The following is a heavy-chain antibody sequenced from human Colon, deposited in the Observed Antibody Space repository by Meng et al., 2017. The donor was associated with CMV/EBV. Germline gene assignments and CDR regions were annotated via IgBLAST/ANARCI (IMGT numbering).Heavy chain of an antibody. CDR2: ITSSGTTI. CDR1: GFTFSSYE. D-gene: IGHD2-15*01. J-gene: IGHJ4*02. CDR3: VRDGRAGVRGTYRRFDF. Sequence: GESLKISCAASGFTFSSYEMNWVRQAPGKGLEWVSYITSSGTTIFYADSVKGRFTISRDNAKNSLLLQMSSLRAEDSGVYYCVRDGRAGVRGTYRRFDFWGQGTLVTVSS. V-gene: IGHV3-48*03.